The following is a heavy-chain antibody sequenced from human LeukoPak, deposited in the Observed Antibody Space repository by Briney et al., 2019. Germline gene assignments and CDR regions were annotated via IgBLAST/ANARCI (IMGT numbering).Heavy chain of an antibody. V-gene: IGHV1-46*01. D-gene: IGHD1-26*01. CDR3: ARDHSGEWESVSGWWFDP. CDR2: INPSGGST. J-gene: IGHJ5*02. CDR1: GYTFMSYY. Sequence: ASVKVSCKASGYTFMSYYMHWVRQAPGQGLEWMGIINPSGGSTVYAQKFQGRVTMTRDMSTSTVYMKLSSLRSEDTAVYYCARDHSGEWESVSGWWFDPWGQGTLVIVSS.